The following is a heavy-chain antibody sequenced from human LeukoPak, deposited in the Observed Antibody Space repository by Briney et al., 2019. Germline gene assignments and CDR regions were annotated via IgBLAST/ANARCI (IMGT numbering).Heavy chain of an antibody. V-gene: IGHV3-7*04. CDR1: GFTFSNDW. Sequence: GGSLRLSCVASGFTFSNDWMSWVRQAPGRGLEWVANIKQDGSEKYYVDSVKGRFTISRDNAKNSLYLQMNNLRVEDTAIYYCARAVYWGQGTLVTVSS. J-gene: IGHJ4*02. CDR3: ARAVY. CDR2: IKQDGSEK. D-gene: IGHD6-19*01.